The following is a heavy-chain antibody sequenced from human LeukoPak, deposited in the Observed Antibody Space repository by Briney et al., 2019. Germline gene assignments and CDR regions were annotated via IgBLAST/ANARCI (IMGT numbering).Heavy chain of an antibody. D-gene: IGHD3-9*01. Sequence: PSETLSLTCTVSGGSISSGDYYWSWIRQPPGKGLEWIGYIYYSGSTYYNPSLKSRVTISVDTSKNQFSLKLSSVTAADTAVYYCARDLGEILTGYFDYWGQGTLVTVSS. CDR2: IYYSGST. J-gene: IGHJ4*02. V-gene: IGHV4-30-4*08. CDR3: ARDLGEILTGYFDY. CDR1: GGSISSGDYY.